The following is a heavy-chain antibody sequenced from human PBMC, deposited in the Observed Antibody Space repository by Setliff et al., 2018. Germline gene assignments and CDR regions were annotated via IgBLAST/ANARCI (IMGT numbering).Heavy chain of an antibody. CDR2: INPDSGGT. J-gene: IGHJ4*02. CDR1: GYTFTDYY. CDR3: ARETGGSGYYY. V-gene: IGHV1-2*06. Sequence: GASVKVSCKASGYTFTDYYIHWVRQAPGPGLEWMGRINPDSGGTNYAQKFQGRVTMTRDTSITAAYMELSRLRSDDSAVYYCARETGGSGYYYWGQGTLVTVSS. D-gene: IGHD3-22*01.